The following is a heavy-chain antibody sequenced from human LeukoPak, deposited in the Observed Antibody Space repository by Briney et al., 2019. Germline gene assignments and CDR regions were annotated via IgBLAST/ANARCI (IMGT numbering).Heavy chain of an antibody. CDR2: MNPNSGNT. CDR1: GYTFTSYD. V-gene: IGHV1-8*01. D-gene: IGHD3-3*01. Sequence: GASVKVSCKASGYTFTSYDINWVRQAPGQGLEWMGWMNPNSGNTGYAQKFQGRVTMTRNTSISTAYMELSSLRSEDTAVYYCARSLTIFGVAMTKYYYGMDVWGQGTTVTVSS. CDR3: ARSLTIFGVAMTKYYYGMDV. J-gene: IGHJ6*02.